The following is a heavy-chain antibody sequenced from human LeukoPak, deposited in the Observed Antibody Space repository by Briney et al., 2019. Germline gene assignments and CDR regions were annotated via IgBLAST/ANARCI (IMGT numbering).Heavy chain of an antibody. CDR2: IFYSGST. J-gene: IGHJ4*02. CDR3: SNTIFGVVTHDY. CDR1: GGSISSYY. Sequence: SETLSLTCTVSGGSISSYYWSWIRQPPGKGLEWIGYIFYSGSTNYNPSLESRVTMSVDTSKNQFSLKLSSVTAADTAVYYCSNTIFGVVTHDYWGQGTLVTVSS. D-gene: IGHD3-3*01. V-gene: IGHV4-59*08.